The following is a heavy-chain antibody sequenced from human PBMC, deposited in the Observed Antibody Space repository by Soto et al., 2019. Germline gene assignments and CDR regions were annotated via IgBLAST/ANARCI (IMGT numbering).Heavy chain of an antibody. V-gene: IGHV3-23*01. CDR3: AKVPTGEMGTVFQAFDI. Sequence: ELQVLESGGGLVQPGGSLRLSCAASGFTFSNYAMSWVRQAPGQGLEWVSSISHSGSSTYYADSGKGRFTISRDNSKNTLDLQMSTLRGEDTAVYYCAKVPTGEMGTVFQAFDIWGQGTMVTVSS. J-gene: IGHJ3*02. D-gene: IGHD1-1*01. CDR2: ISHSGSST. CDR1: GFTFSNYA.